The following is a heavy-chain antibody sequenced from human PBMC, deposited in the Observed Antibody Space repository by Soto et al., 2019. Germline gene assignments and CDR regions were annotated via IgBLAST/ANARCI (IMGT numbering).Heavy chain of an antibody. D-gene: IGHD1-26*01. CDR3: AKQLAPLKLLSYVFYGLDV. J-gene: IGHJ6*02. V-gene: IGHV3-53*01. CDR2: MESGGTA. CDR1: RITHSSSY. Sequence: GGALRLSXNASRITHSSSYMSWVRQAPGMGLEWGAVMESGGTAHYADSVKGRFTISRDNPNNIIDLHLHTLRAEDTAVYHCAKQLAPLKLLSYVFYGLDVWGQGTTVTVSS.